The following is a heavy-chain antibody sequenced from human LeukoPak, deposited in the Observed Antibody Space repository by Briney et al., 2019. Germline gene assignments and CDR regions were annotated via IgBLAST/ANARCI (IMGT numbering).Heavy chain of an antibody. CDR2: IYSSGST. V-gene: IGHV4-61*02. D-gene: IGHD6-13*01. CDR3: ARATNDDYSSSQLDY. CDR1: GGSISSDSYY. J-gene: IGHJ4*02. Sequence: PSRTLSLTCTVSGGSISSDSYYWSWIRQPAGKGLEWIGRIYSSGSTNYNPSLKSRVTISVDTSKNQLSLKLSSVTAADTAVNYCARATNDDYSSSQLDYWGQGTLVTVSS.